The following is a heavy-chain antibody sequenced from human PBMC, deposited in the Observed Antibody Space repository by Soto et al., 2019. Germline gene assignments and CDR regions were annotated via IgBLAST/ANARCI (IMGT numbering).Heavy chain of an antibody. CDR2: LSDSGART. J-gene: IGHJ4*02. CDR1: GFTFSSYG. V-gene: IGHV3-23*01. Sequence: QPGGSLRLSCAASGFTFSSYGMNWVRQAPGKGLEWVSALSDSGARTYYADSVRGRFFISRDNFKNTLFLQMNNLRAEDTALYYCAKEGGFMQPFDYWGQGTLVTVSS. D-gene: IGHD5-12*01. CDR3: AKEGGFMQPFDY.